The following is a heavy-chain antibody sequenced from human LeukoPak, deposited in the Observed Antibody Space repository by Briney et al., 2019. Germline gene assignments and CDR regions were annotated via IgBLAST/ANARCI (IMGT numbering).Heavy chain of an antibody. CDR2: ISGSGGTT. CDR1: GFTFSSYA. Sequence: GGSLRLSCAAPGFTFSSYAMTWVRQAPGKGLEWVSTISGSGGTTYYADSVKGRFTISRDNAKNSLYLQMNSLRAEDTAVYYCARAWVYGDYFDYWGQGTLVTVSS. CDR3: ARAWVYGDYFDY. D-gene: IGHD4-17*01. J-gene: IGHJ4*02. V-gene: IGHV3-23*01.